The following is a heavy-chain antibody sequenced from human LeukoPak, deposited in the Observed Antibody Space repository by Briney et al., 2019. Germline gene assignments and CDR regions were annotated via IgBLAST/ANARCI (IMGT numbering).Heavy chain of an antibody. CDR2: IYYSGST. J-gene: IGHJ4*02. V-gene: IGHV4-31*03. Sequence: SETLSLTCTVSGGSISSGGYYWSWIRQHPGKGLEWIGYIYYSGSTYYNPSLKSRVTISVDTSKNQFSLKLSSVTAADTAVYYCARVSPWGLRLGELSWDFDYWGQGTLVTVSS. CDR3: ARVSPWGLRLGELSWDFDY. CDR1: GGSISSGGYY. D-gene: IGHD3-16*02.